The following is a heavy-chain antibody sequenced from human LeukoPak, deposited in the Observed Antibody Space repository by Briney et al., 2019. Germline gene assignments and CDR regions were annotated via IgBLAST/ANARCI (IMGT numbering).Heavy chain of an antibody. D-gene: IGHD1-7*01. V-gene: IGHV3-23*01. CDR2: ISGGDGST. J-gene: IGHJ3*02. CDR1: GYTFSSYA. Sequence: GGSLRLSWAASGYTFSSYAMSWVRQAPGKGLEWVSAISGGDGSTYYADSVKGRFTISRDNSKNTLYLQMNSLRAEDTAVYYCAKDLGITGTTGAFDIWGQGTMVTVSS. CDR3: AKDLGITGTTGAFDI.